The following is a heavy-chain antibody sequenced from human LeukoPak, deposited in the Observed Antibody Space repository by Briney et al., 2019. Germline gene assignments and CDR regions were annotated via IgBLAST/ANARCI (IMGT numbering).Heavy chain of an antibody. D-gene: IGHD2-2*01. V-gene: IGHV1-69*04. J-gene: IGHJ4*02. CDR2: IIPILGLA. CDR1: GGTFISYA. Sequence: SVKVSCKASGGTFISYAISWVRQAPGQGLEWMGRIIPILGLANYAQKFQGRVTITADKSTSTAYMELSSLRSEDTAVYYCARWVRGCSSTSCYESSFDYWGQGTLVTVSS. CDR3: ARWVRGCSSTSCYESSFDY.